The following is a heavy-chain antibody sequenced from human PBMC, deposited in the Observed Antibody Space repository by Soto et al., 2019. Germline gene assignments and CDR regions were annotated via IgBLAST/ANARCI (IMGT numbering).Heavy chain of an antibody. Sequence: ASVKVYCKASGYTFTSYYINWVRQATGQGRERMGWMNPNSGNTGYAHKFQGRVTMNRDTSISTAYMELSGLRSEDTSVYYCARGPRNWVFDYWGQGTPVTVSS. D-gene: IGHD7-27*01. J-gene: IGHJ4*02. CDR3: ARGPRNWVFDY. V-gene: IGHV1-8*01. CDR2: MNPNSGNT. CDR1: GYTFTSYY.